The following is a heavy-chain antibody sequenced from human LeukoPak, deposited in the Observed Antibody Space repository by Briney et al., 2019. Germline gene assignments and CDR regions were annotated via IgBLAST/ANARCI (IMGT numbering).Heavy chain of an antibody. Sequence: PGGSLRLSCAASGFIFSSYWMNWVRQAPGKGLEWVSAISGSGGTTYYPDSVKGRFTISRDNSKNTLYLQMNSLRAEDTAVYYCAKAIQPNYFDYWGQGTLVTVSS. J-gene: IGHJ4*02. CDR3: AKAIQPNYFDY. V-gene: IGHV3-23*01. CDR1: GFIFSSYW. D-gene: IGHD5-18*01. CDR2: ISGSGGTT.